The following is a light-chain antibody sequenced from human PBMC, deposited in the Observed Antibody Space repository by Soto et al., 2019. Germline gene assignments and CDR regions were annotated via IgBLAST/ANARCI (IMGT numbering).Light chain of an antibody. J-gene: IGLJ2*01. CDR3: QVWDSSSDHVI. Sequence: SYELTQPPSVSVAPGQTASIACGRNNIGSKSVHWYQQKPGQAPVLVVYDENVRPSGIPERFSGSNSGHTATLTISRVEAGDEADYYCQVWDSSSDHVIFGGGTKLTVL. CDR2: DEN. CDR1: NIGSKS. V-gene: IGLV3-21*02.